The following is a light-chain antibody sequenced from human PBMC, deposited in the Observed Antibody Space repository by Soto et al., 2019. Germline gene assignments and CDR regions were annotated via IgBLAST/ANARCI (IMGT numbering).Light chain of an antibody. CDR3: QSYDSSLTALV. CDR1: SSNIGAPYG. V-gene: IGLV1-40*01. Sequence: QSVLTQPPSVSGAPGRRVTISCTGSSSNIGAPYGVHWYQQLPGTAPKLLIYGNNNRPSGVPDRFSGSQSGTSASLAITGVQAEDEADYYCQSYDSSLTALVFGGGTKVTVL. J-gene: IGLJ2*01. CDR2: GNN.